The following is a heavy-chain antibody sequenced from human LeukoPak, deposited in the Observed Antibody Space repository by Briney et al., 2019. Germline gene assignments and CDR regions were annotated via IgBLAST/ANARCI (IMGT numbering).Heavy chain of an antibody. CDR1: GGTFSSYA. Sequence: SVKVSCKASGGTFSSYAISWVRQAPGQGLESMGGIIPIFGTANYAQKFQGRVTITADESTSTAYMELSSLRSEDTAVYYCARDTESPPYYDFWSGYYDWGQGTLVTVSS. J-gene: IGHJ4*02. CDR3: ARDTESPPYYDFWSGYYD. D-gene: IGHD3-3*01. V-gene: IGHV1-69*01. CDR2: IIPIFGTA.